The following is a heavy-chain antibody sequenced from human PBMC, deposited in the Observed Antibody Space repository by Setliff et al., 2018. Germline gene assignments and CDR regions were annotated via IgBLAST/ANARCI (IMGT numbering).Heavy chain of an antibody. V-gene: IGHV5-51*01. CDR3: ARLGAPASHDAFDI. D-gene: IGHD6-25*01. CDR2: VFSGDSDT. CDR1: GYRFTTYW. Sequence: PGESLKISCTGSGYRFTTYWIGWVRQMPGKGLEWMGIVFSGDSDTRYSPSFHGQVTMSADKSINTAYLQWSSLKASDTAMYYCARLGAPASHDAFDIWGQGTMVTVSS. J-gene: IGHJ3*02.